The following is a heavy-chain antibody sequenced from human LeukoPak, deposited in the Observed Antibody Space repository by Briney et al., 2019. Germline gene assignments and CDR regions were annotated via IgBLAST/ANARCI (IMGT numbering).Heavy chain of an antibody. J-gene: IGHJ6*02. D-gene: IGHD6-13*01. CDR1: GYTFTSYD. CDR2: INHNSGNT. Sequence: GSVKVSCKASGYTFTSYDINWVRQATGQGGEWMGGINHNSGNTDYAQKFQGRVTMTRSTSISTAHMELRSLRSEDTAVYYCARVSRAAGSVGRWLVSYGMDVWGQGATVTVSS. CDR3: ARVSRAAGSVGRWLVSYGMDV. V-gene: IGHV1-8*01.